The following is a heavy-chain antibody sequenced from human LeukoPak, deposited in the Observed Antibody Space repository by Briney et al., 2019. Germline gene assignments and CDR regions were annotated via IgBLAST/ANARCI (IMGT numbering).Heavy chain of an antibody. D-gene: IGHD1-26*01. J-gene: IGHJ5*02. CDR2: ISGGGGST. CDR1: GFTFTSHS. CDR3: ARVRSGSDDWVDP. Sequence: PGGSLRLSCAASGFTFTSHSMSWVRQAPGKGLEWVSTISGGGGSTYYADTVKGRFTVSRDNSKNTLYLQMSSLTAEDTGVYYCARVRSGSDDWVDPWGQGTLVTVSS. V-gene: IGHV3-23*01.